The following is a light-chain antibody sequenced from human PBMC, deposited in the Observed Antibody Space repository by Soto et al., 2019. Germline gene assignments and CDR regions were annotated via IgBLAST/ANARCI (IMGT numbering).Light chain of an antibody. CDR3: QSYDSSLSGFWV. Sequence: QTVLTQPPSVSGAPGQRVTISCTGSSSNIGAGYDVHWYQQLPGTAPKLLIYGNSNRPSGVPDRFSRSKSGTSASLAITGLQAEDEADYYGQSYDSSLSGFWVFGGGTKLTVL. CDR1: SSNIGAGYD. V-gene: IGLV1-40*01. CDR2: GNS. J-gene: IGLJ3*02.